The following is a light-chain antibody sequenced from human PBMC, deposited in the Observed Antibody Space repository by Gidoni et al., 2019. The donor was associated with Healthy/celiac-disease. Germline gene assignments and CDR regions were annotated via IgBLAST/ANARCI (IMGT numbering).Light chain of an antibody. J-gene: IGLJ7*01. CDR2: RNN. Sequence: QSVLTRPPSASGPPGQGVTISCSGSSSNIGSNYVYWYQQLPGTAPKLLIYRNNQRPSGVPDRFSGSKSGTSASLAISGLRSEDEADYYCAAWDDSLSAAVFGGGTQLTVL. V-gene: IGLV1-47*01. CDR1: SSNIGSNY. CDR3: AAWDDSLSAAV.